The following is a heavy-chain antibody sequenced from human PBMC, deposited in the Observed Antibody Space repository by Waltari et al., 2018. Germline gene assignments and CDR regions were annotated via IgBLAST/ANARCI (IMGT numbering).Heavy chain of an antibody. V-gene: IGHV3-53*01. CDR3: ARSSPQGTPGGIDH. CDR1: GFTVSSTY. D-gene: IGHD1-26*01. Sequence: EVQLVESGGGLIQPGGSMRLSCAASGFTVSSTYMGWVRQAPGKGLEWVSVIYSGGSTYYADSVKGRFTISRDDAEKSLFLQMDSLTVEDTAVYYCARSSPQGTPGGIDHWGQGTLVTVSS. CDR2: IYSGGST. J-gene: IGHJ5*02.